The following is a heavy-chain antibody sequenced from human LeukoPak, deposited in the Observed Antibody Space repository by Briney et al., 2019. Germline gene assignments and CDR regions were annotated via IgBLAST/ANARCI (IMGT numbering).Heavy chain of an antibody. V-gene: IGHV3-49*04. Sequence: PGESLRLSCTASGFTFGDYAMSWVRQAPGKRLEWVGFIRSKAYGGTTEYAASVKGRFTISRDDSKSIAYLQMNSLKTEDTAVYYCTRIVVVITDAFDIWGQGTMVTVSS. CDR1: GFTFGDYA. J-gene: IGHJ3*02. D-gene: IGHD3-22*01. CDR3: TRIVVVITDAFDI. CDR2: IRSKAYGGTT.